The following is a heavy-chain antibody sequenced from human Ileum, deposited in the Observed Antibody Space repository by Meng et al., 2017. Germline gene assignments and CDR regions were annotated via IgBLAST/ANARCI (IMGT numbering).Heavy chain of an antibody. CDR2: IYWDNDK. J-gene: IGHJ4*02. D-gene: IGHD6-19*01. Sequence: SGPTLVKPTETLTLTCPFSGFSLSTSGVGVGWIRQPPGEALEWLVVIYWDNDKRYSPSLKSRLTITKDTAKNQVVLAMTNMDPADTATYYCAHRSSYSSSWDTPIFDYWGQGTLVTVSS. CDR1: GFSLSTSGVG. CDR3: AHRSSYSSSWDTPIFDY. V-gene: IGHV2-5*02.